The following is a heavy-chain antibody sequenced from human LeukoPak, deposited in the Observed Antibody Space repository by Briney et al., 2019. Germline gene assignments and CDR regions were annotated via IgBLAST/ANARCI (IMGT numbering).Heavy chain of an antibody. D-gene: IGHD3-3*01. CDR3: ARDQGVGNFWSGYWATVAFDI. CDR2: IYYSGST. J-gene: IGHJ3*02. V-gene: IGHV4-39*07. Sequence: PSETLSLTCTVSGGSISSSSYYWGWIRQPPGKGLEWIGSIYYSGSTYYNPSLKSRVTISVDTSKNQFSLKLSSVTAADTAVYYCARDQGVGNFWSGYWATVAFDIWGQGTMVTVSS. CDR1: GGSISSSSYY.